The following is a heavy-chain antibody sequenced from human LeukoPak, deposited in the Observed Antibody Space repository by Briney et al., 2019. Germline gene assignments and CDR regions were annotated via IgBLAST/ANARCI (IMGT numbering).Heavy chain of an antibody. J-gene: IGHJ4*02. Sequence: ASVKVSCKASGYTFTSYAMHWVRQAPGQRLEWMGWINAGNGNTYYSQKLQGRVTMTTDTSTTTAYMELRSLRSDDTGVYYCARFTPRLSREKFDYWGQGTLVTVSS. D-gene: IGHD3-3*02. V-gene: IGHV1-3*01. CDR1: GYTFTSYA. CDR3: ARFTPRLSREKFDY. CDR2: INAGNGNT.